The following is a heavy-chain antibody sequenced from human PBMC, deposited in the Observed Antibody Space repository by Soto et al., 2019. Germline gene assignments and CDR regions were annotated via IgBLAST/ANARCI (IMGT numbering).Heavy chain of an antibody. Sequence: GGSLRLSCVASGFIFSDYAMHWARQAPGKGLEWVALISPAGTNQYYADSAKGRFTISRDNSKNTLYLQMNSLRPEDTGLYYCARENSRISPRLFQHWGHGTLVTVS. D-gene: IGHD6-6*01. V-gene: IGHV3-30-3*01. CDR2: ISPAGTNQ. J-gene: IGHJ1*01. CDR3: ARENSRISPRLFQH. CDR1: GFIFSDYA.